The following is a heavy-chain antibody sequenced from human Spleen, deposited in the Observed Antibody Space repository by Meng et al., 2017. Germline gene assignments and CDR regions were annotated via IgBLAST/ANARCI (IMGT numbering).Heavy chain of an antibody. V-gene: IGHV3-33*01. Sequence: GGSLRLSCAASGFTFSSYGMHWVRQAPGKGLEWVAVIWYDGSNKYYADSVKGRFTISRDNSKNTLYLQMNSLRAEDTAVYYCAREYDYGDHWGYWGQGTLVTVSS. CDR1: GFTFSSYG. CDR2: IWYDGSNK. J-gene: IGHJ4*02. D-gene: IGHD4-17*01. CDR3: AREYDYGDHWGY.